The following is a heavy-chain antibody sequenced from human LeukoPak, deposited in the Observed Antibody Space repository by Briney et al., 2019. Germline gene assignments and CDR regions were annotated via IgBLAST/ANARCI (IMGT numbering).Heavy chain of an antibody. CDR2: IYPGDSDT. V-gene: IGHV5-51*01. CDR1: GYSFTSYW. D-gene: IGHD5-12*01. CDR3: ARATSGYDFLDY. Sequence: GEALKICCKGSGYSFTSYWIGWVRQLPGEGLEWMGIIYPGDSDTRYSPSFQGQVTISADKSISTAYLQWSSLKASDTAMYYCARATSGYDFLDYWGQGTLVTVSS. J-gene: IGHJ4*02.